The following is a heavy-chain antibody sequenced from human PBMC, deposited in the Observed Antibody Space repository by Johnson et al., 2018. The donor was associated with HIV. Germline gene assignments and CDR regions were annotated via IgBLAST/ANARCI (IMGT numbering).Heavy chain of an antibody. D-gene: IGHD3-16*02. CDR2: IKGKTDGGTT. CDR3: ARGGLGYQNFHDPFDV. CDR1: GFIFSNAW. V-gene: IGHV3-15*05. Sequence: VQLVESGGGLIEPGGSLRLSCAASGFIFSNAWMTWVRQAPGKGLEWVGRIKGKTDGGTTDYAAPVKGRFTISRSESKNTLYLQMNSLRPEDTALYYCARGGLGYQNFHDPFDVWGQGTMVTVSS. J-gene: IGHJ3*01.